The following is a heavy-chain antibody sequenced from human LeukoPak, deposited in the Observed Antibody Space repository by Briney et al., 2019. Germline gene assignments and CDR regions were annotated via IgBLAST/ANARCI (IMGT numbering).Heavy chain of an antibody. Sequence: GGSLRLSCAASGFTFSSYAMSWVRQAPGKGLEWVSAISGSGGSTYYADSVKGRFTISRDNSKNTLYLQMNSLRAEDTAVYYCAKEGGIAVAGTVAYYFDYWGQGTLVTVSS. J-gene: IGHJ4*02. CDR3: AKEGGIAVAGTVAYYFDY. V-gene: IGHV3-23*01. CDR2: ISGSGGST. CDR1: GFTFSSYA. D-gene: IGHD6-19*01.